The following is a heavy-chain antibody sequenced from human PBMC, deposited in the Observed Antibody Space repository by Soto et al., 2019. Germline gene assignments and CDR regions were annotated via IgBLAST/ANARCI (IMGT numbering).Heavy chain of an antibody. Sequence: GGSLRLSCAASGFTFSNFAMTWVRQTPGMGLEWVSSISDSGGNTYYVESVKGRFTISRDNSRSTLYLQMNSLRVEDTAVYYFASQGPNTYLDGEDVWSRGTTVTVSS. CDR3: ASQGPNTYLDGEDV. CDR1: GFTFSNFA. J-gene: IGHJ6*02. CDR2: ISDSGGNT. D-gene: IGHD2-21*01. V-gene: IGHV3-23*01.